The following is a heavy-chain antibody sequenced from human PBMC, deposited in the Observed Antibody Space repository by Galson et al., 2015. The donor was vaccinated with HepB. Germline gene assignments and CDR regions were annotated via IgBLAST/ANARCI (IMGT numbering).Heavy chain of an antibody. J-gene: IGHJ4*02. CDR3: AKDRYYYDSSGQNYFDY. V-gene: IGHV3-30*18. CDR2: ISYDGSNK. D-gene: IGHD3-22*01. CDR1: GFTFSSYG. Sequence: SLRLSCAASGFTFSSYGMHWVRQAPGKGLEWVAVISYDGSNKYYADSVKGRFTISRDNSKNTLYLQMNSLRAEDTAVYYCAKDRYYYDSSGQNYFDYWGQGTLVTVSS.